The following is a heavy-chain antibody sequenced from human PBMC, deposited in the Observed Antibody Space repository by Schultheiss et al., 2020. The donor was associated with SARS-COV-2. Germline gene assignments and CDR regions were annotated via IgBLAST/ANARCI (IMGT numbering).Heavy chain of an antibody. CDR2: IKSKTDGGTT. CDR1: GFTFSSYA. CDR3: AKSEDYIYGMDV. J-gene: IGHJ6*02. Sequence: GGSLRLSCAASGFTFSSYAMSWVRQAPGKGLEWVGRIKSKTDGGTTDYAAPVKGRFTISRDDSKNTLYLQMNSLKTEDTAVYYCAKSEDYIYGMDVWGQGTTVTVSS. V-gene: IGHV3-15*01.